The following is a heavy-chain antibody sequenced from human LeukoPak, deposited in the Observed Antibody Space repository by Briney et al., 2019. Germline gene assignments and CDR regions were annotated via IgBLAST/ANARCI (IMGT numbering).Heavy chain of an antibody. CDR1: GNYW. Sequence: GGSLGLSCAASGNYWMHWVRQAPGKGLVWVSHINSDGSWTSYADSVKGRFTISKGNAKNTVYLQMNNLRAEDTAVYYCVSFYETYWGRGTLVTVSS. CDR3: VSFYETY. CDR2: INSDGSWT. D-gene: IGHD2-2*01. V-gene: IGHV3-74*01. J-gene: IGHJ4*02.